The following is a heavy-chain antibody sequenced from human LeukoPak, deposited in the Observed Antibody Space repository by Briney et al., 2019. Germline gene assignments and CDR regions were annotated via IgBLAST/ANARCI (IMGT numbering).Heavy chain of an antibody. J-gene: IGHJ4*02. CDR2: IKQDGSEK. D-gene: IGHD4-17*01. Sequence: PGGSLRLSCAASGFTFNNYWMSWVRQAPGKGLEWVANIKQDGSEKYYVDSVKSRFTVSRDNAKNSLFLQMNSLRAEDTAVYYCARESGSVTSEVDFDYWGQGTLVTVSS. CDR3: ARESGSVTSEVDFDY. V-gene: IGHV3-7*01. CDR1: GFTFNNYW.